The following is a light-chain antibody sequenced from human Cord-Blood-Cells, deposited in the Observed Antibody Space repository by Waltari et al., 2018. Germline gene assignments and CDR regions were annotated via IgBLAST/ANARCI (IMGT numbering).Light chain of an antibody. CDR1: QSVSSN. J-gene: IGKJ2*01. CDR3: QQYNNWPPVYT. V-gene: IGKV3-15*01. Sequence: EIVMTQSPATLSVSPGARATLSCRASQSVSSNLAWYQQKPGQAPRPLIYGASTRATGIPARFSGSGSGTEFTLTISSLQSEDFAVYYCQQYNNWPPVYTFGQGTKLEIK. CDR2: GAS.